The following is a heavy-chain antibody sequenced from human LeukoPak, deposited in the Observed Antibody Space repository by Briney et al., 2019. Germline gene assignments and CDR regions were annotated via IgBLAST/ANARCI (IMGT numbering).Heavy chain of an antibody. D-gene: IGHD1-26*01. Sequence: SETLSLTCAVSGGSISSSDWWSWVRQPPGKGLEWIGYLYYSGSTYYNPSLKSRVTMSVDTSKNQFSLKLSSVTAADTAVYYCARYYSGSYGFDYWGQGTLVTVSS. CDR1: GGSISSSDW. J-gene: IGHJ4*02. CDR2: LYYSGST. V-gene: IGHV4-4*02. CDR3: ARYYSGSYGFDY.